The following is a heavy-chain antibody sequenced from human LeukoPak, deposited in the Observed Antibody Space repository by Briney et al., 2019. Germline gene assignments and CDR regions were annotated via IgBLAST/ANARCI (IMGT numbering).Heavy chain of an antibody. CDR3: AKAGSNWGYFDY. Sequence: GGSLRLSCAASGFTFSGSWMHWVRRAPGKGLVWVSRISADGSSFSYADSVKGRFTISRDNSKNTLYLQMNSLRAEDTAVYYCAKAGSNWGYFDYWGQGTLVTVSS. D-gene: IGHD7-27*01. CDR1: GFTFSGSW. CDR2: ISADGSSF. V-gene: IGHV3-74*01. J-gene: IGHJ4*02.